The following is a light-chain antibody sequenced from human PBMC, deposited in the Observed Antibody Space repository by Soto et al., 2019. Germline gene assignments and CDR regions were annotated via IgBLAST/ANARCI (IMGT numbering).Light chain of an antibody. CDR2: AAS. Sequence: DIQMTQSPSSLSASVGDRVTITFRASQSISSYLNWYQQKPGKAPKLLIYAASTLQSGVPSRFSGSGSGTDFTLTISCLQSEDFATYYCQQYYSYPLTFGPGTKVDIK. CDR1: QSISSY. V-gene: IGKV1-39*01. J-gene: IGKJ3*01. CDR3: QQYYSYPLT.